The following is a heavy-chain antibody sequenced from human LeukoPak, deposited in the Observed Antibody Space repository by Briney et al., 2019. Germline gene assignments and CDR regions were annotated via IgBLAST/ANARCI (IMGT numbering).Heavy chain of an antibody. D-gene: IGHD3-16*01. V-gene: IGHV4-38-2*01. Sequence: SETLSLTCAVSGYSLGKNYYWGWIRQSPGKGLEWIGRIYGRASTSYNPSLMNRVTMSVDTSNNLFSLQLTSVTAADTAVYYCARYDSRGSASTRFDYWGPGILVTVSS. CDR1: GYSLGKNYY. J-gene: IGHJ4*02. CDR3: ARYDSRGSASTRFDY. CDR2: IYGRAST.